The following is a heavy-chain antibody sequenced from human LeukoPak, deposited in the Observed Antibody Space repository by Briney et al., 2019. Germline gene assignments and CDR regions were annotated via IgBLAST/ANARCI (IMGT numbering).Heavy chain of an antibody. D-gene: IGHD3-10*01. CDR3: ARDSRLLWFGELSRPIDY. J-gene: IGHJ4*02. Sequence: SQTLSLTCAISGDSVSSNSAAWNWIRQSPSRGLEWLGRTYYRSKWYNDYAVSVKSRITINPDTSKNQFSLQLNSVTPEDTAVYYCARDSRLLWFGELSRPIDYWGQGTLVTVSS. CDR1: GDSVSSNSAA. CDR2: TYYRSKWYN. V-gene: IGHV6-1*01.